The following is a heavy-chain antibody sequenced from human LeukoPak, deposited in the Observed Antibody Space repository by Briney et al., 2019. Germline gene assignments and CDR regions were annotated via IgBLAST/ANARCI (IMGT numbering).Heavy chain of an antibody. CDR3: AREQLLVDY. V-gene: IGHV3-7*01. CDR1: GFIFSSYW. CDR2: IKQDGSEK. J-gene: IGHJ4*02. Sequence: PRGSLRLSCAASGFIFSSYWMSWVRQAPGKGLEWVANIKQDGSEKYDVDSVKGRFTISRDNAKKSLYLQMNGLRVEDTAVYYCAREQLLVDYWGQGTLVTASS. D-gene: IGHD2-2*01.